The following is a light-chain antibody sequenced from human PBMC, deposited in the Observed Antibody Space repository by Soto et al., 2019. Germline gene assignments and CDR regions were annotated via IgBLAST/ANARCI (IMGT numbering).Light chain of an antibody. CDR3: TSYTTSSTYV. J-gene: IGLJ1*01. CDR1: SSDVGSYNR. Sequence: HSALTQPPSVSGSPGQSVAISCTGTSSDVGSYNRVSWYQQSPGTAPKLMIYEVNNRPSGVPDRFSGSKSGNTASLTISGLQPEDEGDYYCTSYTTSSTYVFGTGTKVTVL. CDR2: EVN. V-gene: IGLV2-18*02.